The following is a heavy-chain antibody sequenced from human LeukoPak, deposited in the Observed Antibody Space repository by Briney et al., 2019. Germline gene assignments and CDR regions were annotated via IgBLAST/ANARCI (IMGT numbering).Heavy chain of an antibody. CDR1: GFTFSSYG. CDR3: AKVELDYGSGSQIDY. D-gene: IGHD3-10*01. V-gene: IGHV3-30*18. J-gene: IGHJ4*02. Sequence: PGRSLRLSCAASGFTFSSYGMHWVRQAPGKGLEWVAVISYDGSNKYYAGSVKGRFTISRDNSKNTLYLQMNSLRAEDTAVYYCAKVELDYGSGSQIDYWGQGTLVTVSS. CDR2: ISYDGSNK.